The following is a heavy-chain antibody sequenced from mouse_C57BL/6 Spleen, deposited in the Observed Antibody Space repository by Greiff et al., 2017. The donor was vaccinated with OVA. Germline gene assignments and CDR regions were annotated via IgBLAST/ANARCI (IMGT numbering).Heavy chain of an antibody. CDR1: GYAFSSSW. V-gene: IGHV1-82*01. CDR3: AAPVYFGV. CDR2: IYPGDGDT. Sequence: QVQLQQSGPELVKPGASVKISCKASGYAFSSSWMNWVKQRPGKGLEWIGRIYPGDGDTNYNGKFKGKATLTADKSSSTAYMQLSSLTSEDSAVYFCAAPVYFGVWGTGTTVTVSS. J-gene: IGHJ1*03.